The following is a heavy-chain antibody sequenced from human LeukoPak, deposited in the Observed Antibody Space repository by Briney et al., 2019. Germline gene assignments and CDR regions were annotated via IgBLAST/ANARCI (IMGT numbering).Heavy chain of an antibody. CDR3: ARDLRGVFGFLSFLDY. Sequence: GGSLRLSCAASGFTFSSYSMNWVRQAPGKGLEWVSSISSSSSYIYYADSVKGRFTISRDNSKNTLYLQMNSLRAEDTAVYYCARDLRGVFGFLSFLDYWGQGTLVTVSS. CDR1: GFTFSSYS. J-gene: IGHJ4*02. CDR2: ISSSSSYI. V-gene: IGHV3-21*01. D-gene: IGHD3-3*01.